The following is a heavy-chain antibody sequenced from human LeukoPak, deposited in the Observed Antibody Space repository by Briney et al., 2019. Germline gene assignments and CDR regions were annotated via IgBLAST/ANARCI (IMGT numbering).Heavy chain of an antibody. CDR3: EKGGVYYYDSSGYEY. J-gene: IGHJ4*02. CDR2: ISYDGSNK. V-gene: IGHV3-30*18. CDR1: GFTFSSYG. Sequence: GGSLRLSCAAAGFTFSSYGMHWVRQAPGKGLEWVAVISYDGSNKYYADSVKGRFTISRDNSKNTLYLQMNSLRAEDTAVYYCEKGGVYYYDSSGYEYWGQGTLVTVSS. D-gene: IGHD3-22*01.